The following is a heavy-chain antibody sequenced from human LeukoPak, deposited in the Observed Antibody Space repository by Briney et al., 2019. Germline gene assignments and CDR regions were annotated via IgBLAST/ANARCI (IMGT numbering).Heavy chain of an antibody. Sequence: SETLPLTCTVSGGSLSSHFWSWIRQPPGKGLELIGHIYYTGTTYYNPSLNSRVTISLDTSRNQFSLRLTSVTAADTAVYYCVRFSSDCSTASCYLTYWGQGTLVTVSS. D-gene: IGHD2-2*01. J-gene: IGHJ4*02. V-gene: IGHV4-59*11. CDR3: VRFSSDCSTASCYLTY. CDR2: IYYTGTT. CDR1: GGSLSSHF.